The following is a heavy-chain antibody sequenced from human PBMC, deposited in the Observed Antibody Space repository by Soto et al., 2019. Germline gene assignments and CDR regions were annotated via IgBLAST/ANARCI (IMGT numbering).Heavy chain of an antibody. CDR1: GGSFSGYY. V-gene: IGHV4-34*01. CDR2: INLSGST. J-gene: IGHJ6*02. Sequence: SETLSLTCAVYGGSFSGYYWSWIRQPPGKGLEWIGEINLSGSTNYNPSLKSRVTISVDTSKNQFSLKLSSVTAADTAVYYCARNTIIRGVTGALYYYCMDVWGQGPTVTVSS. CDR3: ARNTIIRGVTGALYYYCMDV. D-gene: IGHD3-10*01.